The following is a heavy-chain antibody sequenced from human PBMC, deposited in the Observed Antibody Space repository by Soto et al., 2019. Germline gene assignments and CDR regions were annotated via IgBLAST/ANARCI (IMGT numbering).Heavy chain of an antibody. J-gene: IGHJ6*02. Sequence: SLTCSVSGDSITSYYWSWIRQPPGKGLEWIAYIYYTGSTNYNPSLKSRVTLSVDTSKNQFSLKLTSVTAADTAVYYCARAPLYYENSGLLDPYYGMDVWGQGTTVTVSS. CDR3: ARAPLYYENSGLLDPYYGMDV. CDR2: IYYTGST. D-gene: IGHD3-22*01. CDR1: GDSITSYY. V-gene: IGHV4-59*01.